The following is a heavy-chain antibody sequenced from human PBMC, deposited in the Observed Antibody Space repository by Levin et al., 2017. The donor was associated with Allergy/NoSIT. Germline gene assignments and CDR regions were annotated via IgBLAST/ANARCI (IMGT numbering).Heavy chain of an antibody. CDR3: AREATTVTTRYFDL. CDR1: GGSISSGGYY. J-gene: IGHJ2*01. CDR2: IYYSGST. Sequence: PSETLSLTCTVSGGSISSGGYYWSWIRQHPGKGLEWIGYIYYSGSTYYNPSLKSRVTISVDTSKNQFSLKLSSVTAADTAVYYCAREATTVTTRYFDLWGRGTLVTVSS. D-gene: IGHD4-17*01. V-gene: IGHV4-31*03.